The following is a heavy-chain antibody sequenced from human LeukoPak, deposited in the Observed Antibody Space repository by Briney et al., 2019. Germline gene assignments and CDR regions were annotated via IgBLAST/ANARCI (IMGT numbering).Heavy chain of an antibody. CDR3: ARLSLYNTQDY. J-gene: IGHJ4*02. D-gene: IGHD5-24*01. CDR2: IYYSGST. Sequence: SETLSLTCTISGGSISSSSYYWGWICQPPGKGLEWVGSIYYSGSTYYNPSLKSRVTISVNTSKNQFSLKLSSVTAADTAVYYCARLSLYNTQDYWGQGTLVTVSS. V-gene: IGHV4-39*01. CDR1: GGSISSSSYY.